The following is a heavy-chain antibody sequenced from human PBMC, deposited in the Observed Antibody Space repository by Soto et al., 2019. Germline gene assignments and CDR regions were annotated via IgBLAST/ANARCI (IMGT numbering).Heavy chain of an antibody. CDR1: GGSISSGGYS. D-gene: IGHD5-12*01. Sequence: QLQLQESGSGLVKPSQTLSLTCAVSGGSISSGGYSWSWIRQPPGKGLEWIGYIYHSGSTYYNPSLKSRGTIAVDRSKDQFSLKLSSVPAADTAVYCCAAGGGLPRYYWGQGTLVTVSS. CDR2: IYHSGST. V-gene: IGHV4-30-2*01. J-gene: IGHJ4*02. CDR3: AAGGGLPRYY.